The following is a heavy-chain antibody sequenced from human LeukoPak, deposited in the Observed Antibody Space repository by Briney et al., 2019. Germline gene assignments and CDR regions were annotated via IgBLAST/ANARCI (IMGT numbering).Heavy chain of an antibody. CDR2: INQDGSEK. J-gene: IGHJ4*02. V-gene: IGHV3-7*01. D-gene: IGHD6-19*01. CDR1: GFTFSSYW. Sequence: GGSLRLSCAASGFTFSSYWMSWVRKAPGKGLEWVANINQDGSEKYYVDSVKGRFTISRDNAKNSLYLQMNSLRAEDTAVYYCARGAVAAYYFDYWGQGTLVTVSS. CDR3: ARGAVAAYYFDY.